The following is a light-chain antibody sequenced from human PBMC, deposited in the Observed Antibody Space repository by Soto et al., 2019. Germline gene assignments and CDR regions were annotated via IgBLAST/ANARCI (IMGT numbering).Light chain of an antibody. CDR1: QSVSSSY. Sequence: IVLTQSPGTLSLPPGERATLSCRASQSVSSSYLVWYQQRPGQPPRLLIYGTSTRAAGISDRFSGSGSGTDFTLTIYRLEPGDSAVYYCQQYGTSALTFGGGTKV. V-gene: IGKV3-20*01. J-gene: IGKJ4*01. CDR2: GTS. CDR3: QQYGTSALT.